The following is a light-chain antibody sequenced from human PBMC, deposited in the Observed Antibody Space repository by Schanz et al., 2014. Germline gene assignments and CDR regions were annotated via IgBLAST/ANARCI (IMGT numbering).Light chain of an antibody. Sequence: QSALTQPASVSGSPGQSITISCTGTSSDVGGYDYVSWFQQHPGKAPKLMIYEVSNRPSGVPDRFSGSKSGNTASLTISGLQTEDGADYYCCSYAGSSTLLFGGGTKVTVL. J-gene: IGLJ2*01. V-gene: IGLV2-23*02. CDR1: SSDVGGYDY. CDR3: CSYAGSSTLL. CDR2: EVS.